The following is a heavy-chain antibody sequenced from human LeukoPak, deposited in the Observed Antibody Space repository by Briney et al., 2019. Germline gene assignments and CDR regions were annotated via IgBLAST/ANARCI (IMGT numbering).Heavy chain of an antibody. Sequence: PGGSLRLSCAASGFTFSDYYMSWIRQAPGKGLEWVSYISSSSSTIYYADSVKGRFTISRDNAKNSLYLQMNSLRAEDTAVYYCARETRWLQLPDWFDPWGQGTLVTVSS. CDR3: ARETRWLQLPDWFDP. CDR1: GFTFSDYY. CDR2: ISSSSSTI. D-gene: IGHD5-24*01. V-gene: IGHV3-11*04. J-gene: IGHJ5*02.